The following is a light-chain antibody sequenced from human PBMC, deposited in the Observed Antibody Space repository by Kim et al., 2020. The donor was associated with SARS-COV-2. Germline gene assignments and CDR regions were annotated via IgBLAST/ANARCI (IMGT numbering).Light chain of an antibody. CDR3: YSAADNNVV. Sequence: SVSPGQTAGITCSGDVLAKKYARWFQQKPGQAPVLVIYKDSERPSGIPERFSGSRSGTIATLTISGAQVEDEADYYCYSAADNNVVFGGGTKVTVL. J-gene: IGLJ2*01. CDR2: KDS. V-gene: IGLV3-27*01. CDR1: VLAKKY.